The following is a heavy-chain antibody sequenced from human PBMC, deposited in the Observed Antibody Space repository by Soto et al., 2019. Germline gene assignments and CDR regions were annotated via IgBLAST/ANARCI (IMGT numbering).Heavy chain of an antibody. CDR3: ARDRQQLNWFDP. CDR1: GGSISSYY. J-gene: IGHJ5*02. Sequence: SETLSLTCTVSGGSISSYYWSWIRQPPGKGLEWIGYIYYSGSTNYNPSLKSRVTISVDTSKNQFSLKLSSVTAADTAVYYCARDRQQLNWFDPWGQGTLVTVSS. CDR2: IYYSGST. V-gene: IGHV4-59*12. D-gene: IGHD6-13*01.